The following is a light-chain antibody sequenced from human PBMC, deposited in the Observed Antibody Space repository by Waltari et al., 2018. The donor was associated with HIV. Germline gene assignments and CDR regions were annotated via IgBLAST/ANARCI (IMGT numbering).Light chain of an antibody. CDR1: VLARKY. J-gene: IGLJ2*01. V-gene: IGLV3-27*01. CDR3: YSATETTVV. CDR2: EET. Sequence: SYELTQPSSMSVSPGQTARITCSGDVLARKYGRWLQQKPGQAPVVVIYEETGRPSGIPHRFSGSTSGTTVTLIITGAQFEDDADYYCYSATETTVVFGGGTNLTVL.